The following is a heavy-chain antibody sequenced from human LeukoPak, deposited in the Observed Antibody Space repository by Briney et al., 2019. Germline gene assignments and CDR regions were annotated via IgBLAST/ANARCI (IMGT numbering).Heavy chain of an antibody. Sequence: SETLSLTCTVSGGSIGSYYWSWIRQPPGKGLEWIGYIYYSGNTNYNPSLKSRVTISVDTSKNQFSLKLSSVTAADTAVYYCARDGSVGTIFGVVIIPQNNWFDPWGQGTLVTVSS. V-gene: IGHV4-59*12. J-gene: IGHJ5*02. CDR1: GGSIGSYY. CDR3: ARDGSVGTIFGVVIIPQNNWFDP. CDR2: IYYSGNT. D-gene: IGHD3-3*01.